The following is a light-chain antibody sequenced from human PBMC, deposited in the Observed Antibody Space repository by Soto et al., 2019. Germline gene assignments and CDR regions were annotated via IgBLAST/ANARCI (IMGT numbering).Light chain of an antibody. V-gene: IGKV1-5*01. CDR3: QQYTTYPYT. J-gene: IGKJ2*01. CDR1: QSVTNW. Sequence: DIQMTQSPSTLSASVGDRVTITCRASQSVTNWLAWYQQKPGKAPNLLIYDASRLQSGIPSRFSGSGSGTVFTLTISSRQPDDFATYYCQQYTTYPYTFGQGTKLEIK. CDR2: DAS.